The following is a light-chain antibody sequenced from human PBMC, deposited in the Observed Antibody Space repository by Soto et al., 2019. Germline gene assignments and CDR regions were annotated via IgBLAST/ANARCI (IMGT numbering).Light chain of an antibody. J-gene: IGKJ5*01. CDR2: GAS. Sequence: EIVMTQSPATLSVSPGEGATLSCRASQSVSNTLAWYQQKPGQAPRLLIYGASTRATGIPARFSGSGSGIEFTLTISSLQSEDFAIYYCQQYNNWPITFGQGTRLEIK. CDR3: QQYNNWPIT. V-gene: IGKV3-15*01. CDR1: QSVSNT.